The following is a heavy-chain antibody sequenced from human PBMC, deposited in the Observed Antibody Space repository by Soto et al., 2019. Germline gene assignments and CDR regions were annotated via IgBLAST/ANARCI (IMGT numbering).Heavy chain of an antibody. CDR1: GFTFSSYA. CDR3: ANGMKWELLPHLDMDV. CDR2: ISGSGGST. V-gene: IGHV3-23*01. J-gene: IGHJ6*02. D-gene: IGHD1-26*01. Sequence: EVQLLESGGGLVQPGGSLRLSCAASGFTFSSYAMSWVRQAPGKGLEWVSAISGSGGSTYYADSVKGRFTISRDNSKNTLYLQMNSLRAEDTAVYYCANGMKWELLPHLDMDVWGQGTTVTVSS.